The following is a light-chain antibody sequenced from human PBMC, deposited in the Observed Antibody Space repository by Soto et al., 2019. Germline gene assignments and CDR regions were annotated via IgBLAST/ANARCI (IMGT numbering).Light chain of an antibody. J-gene: IGLJ1*01. CDR2: DVS. CDR3: SSYTSSSTIYV. V-gene: IGLV2-14*01. CDR1: SSDVGGYNY. Sequence: QSALTQPASVSGSPGQSITISCTGTSSDVGGYNYVSWYQQHPGKVPKLMIYDVSNRPSGVSNRFSGSKSGNTASRTISGLQAEDEADYYCSSYTSSSTIYVFGAGNKVTVL.